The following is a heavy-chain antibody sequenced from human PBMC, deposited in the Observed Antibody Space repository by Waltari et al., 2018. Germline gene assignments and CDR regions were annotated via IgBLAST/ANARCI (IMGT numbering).Heavy chain of an antibody. V-gene: IGHV3-33*01. Sequence: QVHLVESGGGVVQPGRSLRLSCAASGFPFDDYAMHWVRQAPGNGLGWVALILSAEKKVNYLGSVRGRFTSARDNSKNTLFLQMNSLRAEDTAVYYCARGGRHDCSGGSCRIYFDNWGQGTPVTVSS. D-gene: IGHD2-15*01. J-gene: IGHJ4*02. CDR2: ILSAEKKV. CDR1: GFPFDDYA. CDR3: ARGGRHDCSGGSCRIYFDN.